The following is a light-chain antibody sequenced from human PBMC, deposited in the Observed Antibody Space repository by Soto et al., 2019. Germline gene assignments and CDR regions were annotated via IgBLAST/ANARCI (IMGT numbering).Light chain of an antibody. J-gene: IGKJ1*01. Sequence: EIVMTQSPATLSVSPGERVTLSCRASQSVSANLSCHQQKPGQAPRLLIYGASTRATGIPARFSGGGSGTEFNLTISSLQSEAFDVYYCHQYDNWPPGTFGQGTKVEIK. V-gene: IGKV3-15*01. CDR2: GAS. CDR1: QSVSAN. CDR3: HQYDNWPPGT.